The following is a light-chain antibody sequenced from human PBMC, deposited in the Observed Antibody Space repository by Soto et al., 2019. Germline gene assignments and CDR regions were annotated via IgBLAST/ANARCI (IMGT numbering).Light chain of an antibody. CDR2: DAS. V-gene: IGKV3-11*01. CDR1: QSVSNY. Sequence: EIVLTQSPATLSLSPGERATLSCRASQSVSNYLAWYQQKPGQAPRLLIYDASNGASGIPARFSGSGSGTDFTLTISSLDPEDFAVYYCQQRSNWPPVTFGGGTKVDIK. J-gene: IGKJ4*01. CDR3: QQRSNWPPVT.